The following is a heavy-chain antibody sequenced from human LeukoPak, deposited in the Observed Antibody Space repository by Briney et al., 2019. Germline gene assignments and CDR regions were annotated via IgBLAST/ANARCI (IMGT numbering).Heavy chain of an antibody. CDR1: GFTFSWHR. CDR3: ARDQVGTMPNDF. D-gene: IGHD1-26*01. J-gene: IGHJ4*02. CDR2: IGTDGSRS. V-gene: IGHV3-74*01. Sequence: GSLRLSCAASGFTFSWHRMHWVRQVPGKGLVWISWIGTDGSRSGYVGSVQGRFTVSRDNAKSTLYLQMNSLRAEDTAIYYCARDQVGTMPNDFWGQGTLVTVSS.